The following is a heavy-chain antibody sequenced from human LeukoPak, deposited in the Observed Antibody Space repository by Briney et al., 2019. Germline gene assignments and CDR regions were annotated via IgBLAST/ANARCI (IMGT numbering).Heavy chain of an antibody. J-gene: IGHJ3*02. CDR1: GGPFSGYY. D-gene: IGHD6-13*01. V-gene: IGHV4-34*01. CDR2: INHSGST. Sequence: SETLSLTCAVYGGPFSGYYWIWIRQPPGKGLEWIGEINHSGSTNYNPSLKSRVTISVDTSKNQFSLKLSSVTAADTAVYYCARAIWVSGSWYGDAFDIWGQGTMVTVSS. CDR3: ARAIWVSGSWYGDAFDI.